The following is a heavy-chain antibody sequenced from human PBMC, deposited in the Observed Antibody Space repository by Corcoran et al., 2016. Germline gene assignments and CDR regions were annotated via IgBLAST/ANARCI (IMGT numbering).Heavy chain of an antibody. V-gene: IGHV1-18*01. Sequence: QVQLVQSGAEVKKPGASVKVSCKASGYTFTSYGISWVRQAPGQGLEWMGWISAYNGNTNYAQKLQGRVTMTTDTSTSTAYMKLRSLRSDDTAVYYCARGRDSSGYYSPLDWFDPWGQGTLVTVSS. CDR3: ARGRDSSGYYSPLDWFDP. CDR1: GYTFTSYG. J-gene: IGHJ5*02. D-gene: IGHD3-22*01. CDR2: ISAYNGNT.